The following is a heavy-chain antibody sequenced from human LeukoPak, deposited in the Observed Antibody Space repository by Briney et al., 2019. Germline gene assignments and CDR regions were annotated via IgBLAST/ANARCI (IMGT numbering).Heavy chain of an antibody. CDR2: IKQDGSEE. CDR3: ATYSTTSGSIDF. D-gene: IGHD6-13*01. J-gene: IGHJ4*02. Sequence: GGSLRLSCAASRFTFTNYWMNWVRQAPGKGLEWVANIKQDGSEEYYVDSVKGRFTISRDNATNSLYLQMDSLGAEDTAVYFCATYSTTSGSIDFWGQGTLVTVSS. CDR1: RFTFTNYW. V-gene: IGHV3-7*01.